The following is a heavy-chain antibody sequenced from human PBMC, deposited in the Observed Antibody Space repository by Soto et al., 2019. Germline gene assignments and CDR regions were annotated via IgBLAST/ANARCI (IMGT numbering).Heavy chain of an antibody. CDR3: ARHGVAARSMYNWFDP. Sequence: PSETLSLTCTVSGGSISSSSYYWGWIRQPPGKGLEWIGSIYYSGSTYYNPSLKSRVTISVDTSKNQFSLKLSSVTAADTAVYYCARHGVAARSMYNWFDPWGQGTLVTVSS. D-gene: IGHD6-6*01. CDR1: GGSISSSSYY. J-gene: IGHJ5*02. CDR2: IYYSGST. V-gene: IGHV4-39*01.